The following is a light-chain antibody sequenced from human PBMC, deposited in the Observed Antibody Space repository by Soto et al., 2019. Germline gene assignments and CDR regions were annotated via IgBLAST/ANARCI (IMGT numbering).Light chain of an antibody. Sequence: DIQMTQSPCTLSASVGDRVTITCRASESIRTWLAWYQQKPGKAPELLISDASSLESGVPSRFSGSGSGTDFTLTISSLQPEDFATYYCLQDYNFPQTFGQGTKVDIK. J-gene: IGKJ1*01. CDR2: DAS. V-gene: IGKV1-5*01. CDR3: LQDYNFPQT. CDR1: ESIRTW.